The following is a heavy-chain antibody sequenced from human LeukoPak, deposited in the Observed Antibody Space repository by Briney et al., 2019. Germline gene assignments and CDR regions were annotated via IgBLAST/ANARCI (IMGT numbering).Heavy chain of an antibody. Sequence: GSLRLSCAASGFTFNDYAMNWVRQAPGKGLEWVSSISGSGGNTYYTDSVKGRFTISRDNSKNTLYLRMNTLRAEDTAVYYCAKKGCTSTTCYSNCWGQGTLVTVSS. CDR2: ISGSGGNT. CDR3: AKKGCTSTTCYSNC. CDR1: GFTFNDYA. J-gene: IGHJ4*02. V-gene: IGHV3-23*01. D-gene: IGHD2-2*01.